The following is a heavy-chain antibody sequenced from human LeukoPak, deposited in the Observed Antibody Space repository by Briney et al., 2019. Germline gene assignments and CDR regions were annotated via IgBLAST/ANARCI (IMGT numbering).Heavy chain of an antibody. J-gene: IGHJ4*02. D-gene: IGHD3-3*01. CDR2: IYHSGSP. CDR1: GYSISSASY. CDR3: ARPISSQGYFGVVID. V-gene: IGHV4-38-2*01. Sequence: SETLSLTCAVSGYSISSASYWGWIRQPPGKGLEWIGNIYHSGSPYYNPSLKSRVTISVDTSKNQFSLRLSSVTAADTAVYYCARPISSQGYFGVVIDWGQGTLVTVSS.